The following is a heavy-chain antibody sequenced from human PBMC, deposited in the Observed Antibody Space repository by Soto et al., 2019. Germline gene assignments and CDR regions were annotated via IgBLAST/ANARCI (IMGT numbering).Heavy chain of an antibody. CDR3: ARDRDGAHPNGMDV. Sequence: SETLSLTCTVSGGSISSGGYYWSWIRQHPGKGLEWVGYIYYSGSTYYNPSLKSRVTISVDTSKNQFSLKLSSVTAADTAVYYCARDRDGAHPNGMDVWGQGTPPTVSS. CDR1: GGSISSGGYY. V-gene: IGHV4-31*03. CDR2: IYYSGST. D-gene: IGHD2-8*01. J-gene: IGHJ6*02.